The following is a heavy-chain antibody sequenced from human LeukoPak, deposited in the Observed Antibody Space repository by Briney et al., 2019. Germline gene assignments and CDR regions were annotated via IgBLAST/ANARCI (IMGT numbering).Heavy chain of an antibody. D-gene: IGHD3-10*01. CDR1: GGSFNGYY. CDR2: IDQSGTT. J-gene: IGHJ4*02. CDR3: ARVPHYYFGYGYFDS. Sequence: PSETLSLTCVVYGGSFNGYYWSWIRQPPGKGLEWIGEIDQSGTTNYNPSLKSRVSISVDTSKKQFSLTLTSMTAADTAVYYCARVPHYYFGYGYFDSWGQGTLATVSS. V-gene: IGHV4-34*01.